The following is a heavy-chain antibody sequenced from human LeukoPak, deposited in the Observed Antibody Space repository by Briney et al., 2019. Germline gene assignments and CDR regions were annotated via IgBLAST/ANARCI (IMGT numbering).Heavy chain of an antibody. V-gene: IGHV3-7*01. Sequence: GGSLRLSCAASGFTFSSYWMSWVRQAPGKGLEWVANINQDGSEKYYVDPVKGRFTISRDNAKKSLYLQMNSLRAEDTAVYYCGRVGAYYGSGSYSDCWGQGTLVTVSS. J-gene: IGHJ4*02. CDR2: INQDGSEK. D-gene: IGHD3-10*01. CDR1: GFTFSSYW. CDR3: GRVGAYYGSGSYSDC.